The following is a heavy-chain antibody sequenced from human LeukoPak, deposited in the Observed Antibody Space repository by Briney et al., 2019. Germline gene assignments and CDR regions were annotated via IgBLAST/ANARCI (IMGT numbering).Heavy chain of an antibody. J-gene: IGHJ3*02. D-gene: IGHD3-22*01. CDR2: IFYSGST. Sequence: SETLSLTCSVSGVSISDYHWIWIRQPPGKGLEWIGGIFYSGSTYYNPSLKSRVTISVDTSKNQFSLKLSSVTAADTAVYYCARQGTDYYDSSGYYYLFAFDIWGQGTMVTVSS. CDR1: GVSISDYH. CDR3: ARQGTDYYDSSGYYYLFAFDI. V-gene: IGHV4-39*01.